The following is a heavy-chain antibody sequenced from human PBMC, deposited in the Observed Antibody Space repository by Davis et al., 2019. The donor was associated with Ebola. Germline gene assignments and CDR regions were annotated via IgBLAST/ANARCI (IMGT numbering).Heavy chain of an antibody. V-gene: IGHV3-23*01. D-gene: IGHD5-18*01. Sequence: PGGSLRLSCAASGFTFSTYAMSWVRQAPGKGLEWVSGISGSGSSTYYADSVKGRFTISRDNSKNTLYLQMNSLRAEDTAVYYCAKDWRGYSYGTPSSMDVWGQGTTVTVSS. CDR3: AKDWRGYSYGTPSSMDV. J-gene: IGHJ6*02. CDR2: ISGSGSST. CDR1: GFTFSTYA.